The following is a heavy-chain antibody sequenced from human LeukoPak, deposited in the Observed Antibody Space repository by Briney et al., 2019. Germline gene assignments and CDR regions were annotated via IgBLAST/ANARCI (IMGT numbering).Heavy chain of an antibody. CDR1: GYTFTSYY. D-gene: IGHD3-10*01. CDR2: INPSGGST. J-gene: IGHJ4*02. V-gene: IGHV1-46*01. CDR3: ARVLRTGWYYGSGSYLAY. Sequence: ASVKVSCKASGYTFTSYYMHWVRQAPGQGLEWMGIINPSGGSTSYAQKFQGRVTMTRDTSTSTVYMELSSLRSEDTAVYYCARVLRTGWYYGSGSYLAYWGQGTLVTVSS.